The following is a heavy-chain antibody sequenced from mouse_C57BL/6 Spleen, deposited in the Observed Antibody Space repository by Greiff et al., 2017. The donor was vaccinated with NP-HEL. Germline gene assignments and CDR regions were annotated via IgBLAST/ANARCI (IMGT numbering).Heavy chain of an antibody. CDR2: INYDGSST. D-gene: IGHD2-4*01. J-gene: IGHJ2*01. Sequence: EVQLVESEGGLVQPGSSMKLSCTASGFTFSDYYMAWVRQVPEKGLEWVANINYDGSSTYYLDSLKSRFIISRDNAKNILYLQMSSLKSEDTATYYCARERDYGGYFDYWGQGTTLTVSS. CDR3: ARERDYGGYFDY. V-gene: IGHV5-16*01. CDR1: GFTFSDYY.